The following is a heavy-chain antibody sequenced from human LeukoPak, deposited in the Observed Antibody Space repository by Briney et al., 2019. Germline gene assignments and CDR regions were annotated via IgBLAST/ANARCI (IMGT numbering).Heavy chain of an antibody. CDR2: ISSSSSYI. CDR3: ARALSIATTVDI. D-gene: IGHD6-13*01. V-gene: IGHV3-21*01. J-gene: IGHJ3*02. CDR1: ASICGSFD. Sequence: GRSLRPSWAPAASICGSFDINGVREAPEQGLEWILYISSSSSYIYYADSVRGRFTIARDNAKHSVFLQMNRLRAEDTAVYYCARALSIATTVDIWGLGTMVTVSS.